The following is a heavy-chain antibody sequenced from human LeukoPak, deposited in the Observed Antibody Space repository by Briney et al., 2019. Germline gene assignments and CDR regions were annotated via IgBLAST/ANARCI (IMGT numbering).Heavy chain of an antibody. J-gene: IGHJ4*02. CDR3: ATGSGYYYDH. CDR2: VHHDGSER. Sequence: GRSLRLSCAASGFTFSNYYMHWVRQAPGKGLEWVAVVHHDGSERHYADSVKGRFTISRDNSKNTLYVQMDSLRVEDTAVYYCATGSGYYYDHWGQGTLVTVSS. V-gene: IGHV3-30*12. D-gene: IGHD3-22*01. CDR1: GFTFSNYY.